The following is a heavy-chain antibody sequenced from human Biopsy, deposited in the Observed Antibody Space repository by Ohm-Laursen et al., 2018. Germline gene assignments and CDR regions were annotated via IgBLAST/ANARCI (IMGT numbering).Heavy chain of an antibody. Sequence: ASVKVSCKVSGYTLTELSMHWVRQVPGKGLEWMGGFAPENGKTVYAKNFQARVSLTEDTSTDTAYMELRSLRSEDTAVYYCAADINVWNVKYWGQGNQVNVSS. J-gene: IGHJ4*02. CDR3: AADINVWNVKY. D-gene: IGHD1-1*01. CDR1: GYTLTELS. V-gene: IGHV1-24*01. CDR2: FAPENGKT.